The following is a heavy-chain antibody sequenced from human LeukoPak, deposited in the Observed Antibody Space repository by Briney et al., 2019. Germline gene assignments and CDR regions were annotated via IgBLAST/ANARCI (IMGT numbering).Heavy chain of an antibody. D-gene: IGHD3-16*02. CDR1: GFTFSSYW. CDR3: ARVGGRYSPLGY. J-gene: IGHJ4*02. V-gene: IGHV3-7*01. CDR2: IKQDGGKK. Sequence: GGSLRLSCAASGFTFSSYWMSWVRQAPGKGLEWLANIKQDGGKKYYVDSVRGRFTISRDNDKNSLFLQMTSLRAEDTAVYYCARVGGRYSPLGYWGQGTLVTVSS.